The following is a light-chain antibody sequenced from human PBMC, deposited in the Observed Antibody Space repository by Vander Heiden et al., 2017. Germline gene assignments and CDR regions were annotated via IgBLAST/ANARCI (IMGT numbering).Light chain of an antibody. Sequence: QSALTQPASVTGAPGQSITITCTGNNSDVGNYNYVSWYQQHPGKAPKLMLYGVSDRPSGISDRISGSKSGNTASLTISGLQAEDEADYYCSSYNSSSSSWVFGGGTKLTVL. J-gene: IGLJ3*02. CDR1: NSDVGNYNY. V-gene: IGLV2-14*03. CDR3: SSYNSSSSSWV. CDR2: GVS.